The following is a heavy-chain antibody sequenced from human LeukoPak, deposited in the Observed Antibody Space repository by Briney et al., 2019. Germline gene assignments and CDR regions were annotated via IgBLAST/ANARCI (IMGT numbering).Heavy chain of an antibody. CDR3: TRLPIAVAGAVVGY. J-gene: IGHJ4*02. CDR1: GFTFSGSA. V-gene: IGHV3-73*01. Sequence: GGSLRLSCAASGFTFSGSAMHWVRQASGKGLEWVGRIRSKANSYATAYAASVKGRFTISRDDSKNTAYLQMNSLKTEDTAVYYCTRLPIAVAGAVVGYWGQGTLVTVSS. D-gene: IGHD6-19*01. CDR2: IRSKANSYAT.